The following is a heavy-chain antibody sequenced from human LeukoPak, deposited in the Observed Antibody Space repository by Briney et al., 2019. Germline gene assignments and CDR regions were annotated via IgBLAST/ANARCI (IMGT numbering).Heavy chain of an antibody. CDR1: GGSISSYY. V-gene: IGHV4-59*08. CDR3: ARHPLGTLTYFDY. Sequence: PSETLSLTCTVSGGSISSYYWSWIRQPPGKGLEWIGYIYYSGSTNYNPSLKSRVTISVDTSKNQFSLKLSSVTAADTAVYYCARHPLGTLTYFDYWGQGTLVTVSS. CDR2: IYYSGST. J-gene: IGHJ4*02. D-gene: IGHD7-27*01.